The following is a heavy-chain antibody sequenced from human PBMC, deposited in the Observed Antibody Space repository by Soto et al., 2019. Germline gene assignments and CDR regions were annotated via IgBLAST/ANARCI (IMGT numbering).Heavy chain of an antibody. J-gene: IGHJ6*02. CDR2: ISGSGGTT. CDR3: AKASWATFGVPAGEYYAMAV. V-gene: IGHV3-23*01. Sequence: GGSLRLSCVASGFSFENYAMSWVRQAPGKGLEWVSAISGSGGTTYYSDSGKGRFTISRDNSKNTVYLQMNDLRVEDAAEHFFAKASWATFGVPAGEYYAMAVCRQGTTVTVSS. D-gene: IGHD3-3*01. CDR1: GFSFENYA.